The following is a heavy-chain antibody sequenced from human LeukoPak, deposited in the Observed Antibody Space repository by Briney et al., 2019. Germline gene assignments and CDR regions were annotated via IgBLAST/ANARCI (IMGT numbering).Heavy chain of an antibody. Sequence: SQTLSLTCTVSGGPISSGDYYWSWIRQPPGKGLEWIGYIYYSGSTYYNPSHKSRVTISVDTSKNQFSLKLSSVTAADTAVYYCAYSGIAAAGSFNYWGQGTLVTVSS. D-gene: IGHD6-13*01. CDR1: GGPISSGDYY. V-gene: IGHV4-30-4*08. CDR3: AYSGIAAAGSFNY. CDR2: IYYSGST. J-gene: IGHJ4*02.